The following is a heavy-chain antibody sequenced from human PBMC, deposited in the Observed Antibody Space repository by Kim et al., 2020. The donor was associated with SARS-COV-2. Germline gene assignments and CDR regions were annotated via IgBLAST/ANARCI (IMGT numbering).Heavy chain of an antibody. CDR1: GYSFAGYY. D-gene: IGHD2-21*01. CDR3: ARGAGVIEYMDS. CDR2: INPNRGDT. J-gene: IGHJ4*02. V-gene: IGHV1-2*06. Sequence: ASVKVSCKASGYSFAGYYIHWVRQAPGQGLEWLGRINPNRGDTIYGQKFQGRVTMTRDMFIGAAYMELTSLRSDDTAVYYCARGAGVIEYMDSWGPGTLVTVSS.